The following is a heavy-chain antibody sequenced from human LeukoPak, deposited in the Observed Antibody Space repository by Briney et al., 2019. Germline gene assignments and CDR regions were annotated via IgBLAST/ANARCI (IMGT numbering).Heavy chain of an antibody. J-gene: IGHJ4*02. CDR2: ISSSGSTI. V-gene: IGHV3-48*01. CDR1: GFTFSSYS. CDR3: ARQDWLGDRYYFDS. Sequence: GGSLRLSCAASGFTFSSYSMNWVRQAPGKGLEWVSYISSSGSTIYYADSVKGRFTISRDNAKNSLFLQMNSLRAEDTAVYYCARQDWLGDRYYFDSWGQGTLVTVSS. D-gene: IGHD3-9*01.